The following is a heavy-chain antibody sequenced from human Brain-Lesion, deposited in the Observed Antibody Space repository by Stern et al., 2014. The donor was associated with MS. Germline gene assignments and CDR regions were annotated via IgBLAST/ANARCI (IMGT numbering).Heavy chain of an antibody. J-gene: IGHJ6*02. V-gene: IGHV1-2*06. D-gene: IGHD3-3*01. Sequence: QMQLVQSGAEVKKPGASVKVSCKTSGYIFTGYYIHWVRQAPGQGLEWMARINPNTGGTKYAQKFQGRVTMSRDTSISTAYVELSSLTSDDTAVYYCARDQRGITIFGVVTDYYYLGMDVWGQGTTVTVSS. CDR1: GYIFTGYY. CDR3: ARDQRGITIFGVVTDYYYLGMDV. CDR2: INPNTGGT.